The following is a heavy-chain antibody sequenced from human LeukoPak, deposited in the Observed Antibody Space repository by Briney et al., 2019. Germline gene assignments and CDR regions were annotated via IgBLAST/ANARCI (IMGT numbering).Heavy chain of an antibody. CDR2: IIPIFGTA. D-gene: IGHD3-10*01. V-gene: IGHV1-69*05. CDR3: ARNRMGSDYYYYYMDV. Sequence: WASVKVSCKASGGTFSSYAISWVRQAPGPGLEWMGRIIPIFGTANYAQKFHGRVTITTDGSTSTAYMELSSLRSEDTAVYYCARNRMGSDYYYYYMDVWGKGTTVTVSS. CDR1: GGTFSSYA. J-gene: IGHJ6*03.